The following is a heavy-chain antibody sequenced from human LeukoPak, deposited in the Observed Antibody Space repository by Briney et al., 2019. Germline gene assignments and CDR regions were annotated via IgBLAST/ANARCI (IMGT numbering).Heavy chain of an antibody. Sequence: GGSLRLSCAASGFTFSSYAMSWVRQAPWKGLEWVSAISGSGGSTYYADSVKGRFTISRDNSKNTLYLQMNSLRAEDTAVYYCAKDHYYDSSGYYYLDYWGQGTLVTVSS. CDR2: ISGSGGST. D-gene: IGHD3-22*01. CDR1: GFTFSSYA. V-gene: IGHV3-23*01. J-gene: IGHJ4*02. CDR3: AKDHYYDSSGYYYLDY.